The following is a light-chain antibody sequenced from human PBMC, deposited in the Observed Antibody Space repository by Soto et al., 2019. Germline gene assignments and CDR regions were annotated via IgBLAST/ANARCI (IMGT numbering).Light chain of an antibody. V-gene: IGKV1-39*01. J-gene: IGKJ1*01. CDR3: QQSSNIPWT. CDR1: QNIDNY. CDR2: STS. Sequence: IPLTQSPSSLSASVGDRVTVSCRSSQNIDNYLNWYVQRIGKAPELLIYSTSNLKSVVPSRFRGSGSGTNLSLTINSLQSEDVATDYYQQSSNIPWTFGQGTKVDIK.